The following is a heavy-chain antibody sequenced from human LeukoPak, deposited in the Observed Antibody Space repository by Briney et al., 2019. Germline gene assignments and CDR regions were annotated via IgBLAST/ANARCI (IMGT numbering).Heavy chain of an antibody. CDR2: IYTSGST. D-gene: IGHD6-13*01. V-gene: IGHV4-4*07. Sequence: SETLSLTCTVSGGSISSYYWSWIRQPAAKGLEWIGRIYTSGSTNYNPSLKSRVTMSVDTSKNQFSLKLSSVTAADTAVYYCARGGIAAAPFDYWGQGTLVTVSS. CDR1: GGSISSYY. CDR3: ARGGIAAAPFDY. J-gene: IGHJ4*02.